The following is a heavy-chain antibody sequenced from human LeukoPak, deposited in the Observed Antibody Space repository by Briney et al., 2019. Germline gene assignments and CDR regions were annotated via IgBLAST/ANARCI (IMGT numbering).Heavy chain of an antibody. Sequence: GGSPRLSCAASGFTFDDYTMHWVRQAPGKGLEWVSLISWDGGSTYYADSVKGRFTISRDNSKNSLYLQMNSLRTEDTALYYCAKDYSSSMDVWGKGTTVTVSS. J-gene: IGHJ6*03. V-gene: IGHV3-43*01. CDR1: GFTFDDYT. D-gene: IGHD6-13*01. CDR2: ISWDGGST. CDR3: AKDYSSSMDV.